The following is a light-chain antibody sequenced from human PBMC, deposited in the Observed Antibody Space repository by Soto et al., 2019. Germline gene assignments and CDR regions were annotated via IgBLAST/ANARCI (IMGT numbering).Light chain of an antibody. J-gene: IGKJ1*01. CDR3: QQSYSTPRT. CDR2: AAS. V-gene: IGKV1-39*01. CDR1: QSISSY. Sequence: DIQMTQSPSSLSASVGDRVTITCRASQSISSYLNRYQQKPGKAPKLLIYAASSLQIGVPSRFSGSGSGTDGTLTISSLQPEDVATYYCQQSYSTPRTFGQGTKVEIK.